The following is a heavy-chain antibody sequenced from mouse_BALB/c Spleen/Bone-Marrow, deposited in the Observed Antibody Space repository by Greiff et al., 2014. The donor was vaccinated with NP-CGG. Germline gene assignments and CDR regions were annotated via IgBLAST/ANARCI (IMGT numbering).Heavy chain of an antibody. CDR2: LNPSNGHT. V-gene: IGHV1S81*02. D-gene: IGHD2-4*01. CDR3: ARMNTTGSFDY. J-gene: IGHJ2*01. CDR1: GYTFTRYW. Sequence: VQLQQSGAELLKPGTSVKLSCKASGYTFTRYWMHWVKQRPGQGLEWIGELNPSNGHTNYNGKFKDKATVTVDKSSSTAYMQLSSLTSEDSAVYYCARMNTTGSFDYWGQGTTLTVSS.